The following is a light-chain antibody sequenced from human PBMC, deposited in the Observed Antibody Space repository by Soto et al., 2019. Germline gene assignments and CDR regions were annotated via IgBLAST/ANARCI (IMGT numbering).Light chain of an antibody. J-gene: IGKJ2*01. CDR1: QTVARN. CDR3: QQYHNWPPQYT. Sequence: EIMMTQSPATLSVSPGERATLSCRASQTVARNLAWYQQKPGQAPRLLIHGASTRATGVSARFSGSGSGTEYTLTISSLQYEDFAVYYCQQYHNWPPQYTFGQGTKQQNK. CDR2: GAS. V-gene: IGKV3-15*01.